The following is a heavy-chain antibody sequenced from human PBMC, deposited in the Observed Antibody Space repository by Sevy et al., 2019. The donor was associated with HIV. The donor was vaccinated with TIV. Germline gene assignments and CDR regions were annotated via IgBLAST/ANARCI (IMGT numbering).Heavy chain of an antibody. CDR1: GFTFSSDA. V-gene: IGHV3-23*01. CDR2: ISGSGGST. D-gene: IGHD6-19*01. Sequence: GGSLRLSCAASGFTFSSDAMSWVRQAPGKELEWVSAISGSGGSTYYADSVKGRFTISRDNSKNTLYLQMNSLRAEDTAVYYCAKDPSTYSSGWHPTDNWGQGTLVTVSS. CDR3: AKDPSTYSSGWHPTDN. J-gene: IGHJ4*02.